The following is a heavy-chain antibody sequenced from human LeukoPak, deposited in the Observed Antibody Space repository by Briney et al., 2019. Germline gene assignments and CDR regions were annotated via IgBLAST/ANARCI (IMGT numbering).Heavy chain of an antibody. CDR2: IIPILGIA. Sequence: SVKVSCKASGGTFSSYAISWVRQAPGQGLEWMGRIIPILGIANYAQKFQGRVTITADKSTSTAYMELSSLRSEDTAVYYCARVSLRFGELLDFDYWGQGTLVTVSS. D-gene: IGHD3-10*01. CDR3: ARVSLRFGELLDFDY. V-gene: IGHV1-69*04. J-gene: IGHJ4*02. CDR1: GGTFSSYA.